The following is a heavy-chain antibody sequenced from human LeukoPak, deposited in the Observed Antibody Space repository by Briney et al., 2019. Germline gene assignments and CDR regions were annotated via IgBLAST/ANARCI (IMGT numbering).Heavy chain of an antibody. CDR2: IYSGGDT. J-gene: IGHJ5*02. V-gene: IGHV3-53*05. Sequence: GGSLRLSCSASGFTVTSSYMSWVRQAPGKGLEWVSLIYSGGDTYYADSVKGRFTISRDNSKNTLYLQMNSLRAEDTAVYYCARDRGYCSSTSCSFWFDPWGQGTLVTVSS. CDR1: GFTVTSSY. D-gene: IGHD2-2*01. CDR3: ARDRGYCSSTSCSFWFDP.